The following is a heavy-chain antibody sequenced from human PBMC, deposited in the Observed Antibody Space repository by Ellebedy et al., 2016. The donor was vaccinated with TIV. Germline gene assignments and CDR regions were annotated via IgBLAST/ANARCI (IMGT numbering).Heavy chain of an antibody. V-gene: IGHV3-9*01. CDR1: GFTFDDYA. CDR3: ARDGDDTVTTKGVGY. Sequence: GGSLRLSCAASGFTFDDYAMHWVRQAPGKGLEWVSGISWNSGSIGYADSVKGRFTISRDNAKNSLYLQMNSLRAEDTALYYCARDGDDTVTTKGVGYWGQGTLVTVSS. D-gene: IGHD4-17*01. CDR2: ISWNSGSI. J-gene: IGHJ4*02.